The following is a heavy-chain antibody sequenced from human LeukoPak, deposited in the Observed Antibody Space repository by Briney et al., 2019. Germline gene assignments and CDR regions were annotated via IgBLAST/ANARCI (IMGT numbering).Heavy chain of an antibody. D-gene: IGHD6-13*01. J-gene: IGHJ3*02. CDR1: GGSFSGYY. Sequence: KPSETLSLTCAVYGGSFSGYYWSWIRQPPGKGLEWVGESNHSGSTNSNPSLKSRVTISVGTSKNQFSLKLSSVTAADTAVYYCARGRRRGAAAGFHAFDIWGQGTMVTVSS. CDR2: SNHSGST. V-gene: IGHV4-34*01. CDR3: ARGRRRGAAAGFHAFDI.